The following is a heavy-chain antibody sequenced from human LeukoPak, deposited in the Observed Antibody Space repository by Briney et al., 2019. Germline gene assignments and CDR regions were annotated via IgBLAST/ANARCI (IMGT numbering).Heavy chain of an antibody. Sequence: GGSLRLSCAASGFTFSSYSMNWVRQAPGKGLEWVSSISSSSSYIYYAYSVKGRFTISRDNAKNSLYLQMNSLRAEDTAVYYCARDSDILTGYSADFDYWGQGTLVSVSS. CDR3: ARDSDILTGYSADFDY. V-gene: IGHV3-21*01. J-gene: IGHJ4*02. CDR1: GFTFSSYS. D-gene: IGHD3-9*01. CDR2: ISSSSSYI.